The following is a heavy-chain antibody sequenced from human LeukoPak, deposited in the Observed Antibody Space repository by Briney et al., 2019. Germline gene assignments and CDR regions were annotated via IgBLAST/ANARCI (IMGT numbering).Heavy chain of an antibody. CDR2: ISSSGTTI. Sequence: QPGGSLRLSCAASGFAFSSYQMNWVRQAPGKGLAWVSFISSSGTTIYYADSVKGRFTISRDNAKNSLYLQMNSLRAEDTAVYYCATTSIAAAVPGCFDYWGQGTLVTVFS. CDR1: GFAFSSYQ. D-gene: IGHD6-13*01. V-gene: IGHV3-48*03. J-gene: IGHJ4*02. CDR3: ATTSIAAAVPGCFDY.